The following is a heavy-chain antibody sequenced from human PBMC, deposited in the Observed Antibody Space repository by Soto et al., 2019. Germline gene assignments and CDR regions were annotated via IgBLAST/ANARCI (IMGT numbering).Heavy chain of an antibody. CDR1: GFIFSSFA. D-gene: IGHD1-26*01. J-gene: IGHJ5*02. CDR2: IWYDGGNK. CDR3: ARDQSGSYPYNEFDP. V-gene: IGHV3-33*01. Sequence: QVQLVESGGGVVQPGRSLRLSCAASGFIFSSFAMHWVRQAPGKGLEWVAVIWYDGGNKYYADSVRGRFTISRDNSKNTLYLQMNSLRAEDTAVYYCARDQSGSYPYNEFDPWGQGTLVTVSS.